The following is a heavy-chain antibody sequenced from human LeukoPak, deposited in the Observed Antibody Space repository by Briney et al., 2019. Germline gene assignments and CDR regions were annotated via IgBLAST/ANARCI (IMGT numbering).Heavy chain of an antibody. Sequence: SETLSLTCAVYGGSFSGYYWGWIRQPPGKGLEWIGEINHSGSTNYNPSLKSRVTISVDTSKNQFSLKLSSVTAADTAVYYCARAAAANRIQLCSHRRHYYYYGMDVWGQGTTVTVSS. D-gene: IGHD5-18*01. J-gene: IGHJ6*02. CDR2: INHSGST. V-gene: IGHV4-34*01. CDR1: GGSFSGYY. CDR3: ARAAAANRIQLCSHRRHYYYYGMDV.